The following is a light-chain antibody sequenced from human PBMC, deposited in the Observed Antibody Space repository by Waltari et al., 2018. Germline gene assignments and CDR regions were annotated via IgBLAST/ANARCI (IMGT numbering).Light chain of an antibody. J-gene: IGKJ2*01. CDR1: LSLLYSIEYNY. Sequence: DIAMTQYPLSLPVTFGEPASIPCRSSLSLLYSIEYNYLEWYLQKPGQSPPLLIYLGSIPASGGPDRFNGSGSGTEFTLRISRLEAEDVGVYYCMQSLQTPPYTFGQGTKLEIK. V-gene: IGKV2-28*01. CDR2: LGS. CDR3: MQSLQTPPYT.